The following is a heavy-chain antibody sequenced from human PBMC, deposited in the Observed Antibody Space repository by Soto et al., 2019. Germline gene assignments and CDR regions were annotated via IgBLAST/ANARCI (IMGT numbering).Heavy chain of an antibody. CDR2: IWYDGSNK. J-gene: IGHJ6*02. CDR3: ARESSSVYYGSGNAYYYYYGMDV. Sequence: PGGSLRLSCAASGFTFSSYGMHWFRQAPGKGLEWVAVIWYDGSNKYYADSVKGRFTISRDNSKNTLYLQMNSLRAEDTAVYYCARESSSVYYGSGNAYYYYYGMDVWGQGTTVTVSS. V-gene: IGHV3-33*01. CDR1: GFTFSSYG. D-gene: IGHD3-10*01.